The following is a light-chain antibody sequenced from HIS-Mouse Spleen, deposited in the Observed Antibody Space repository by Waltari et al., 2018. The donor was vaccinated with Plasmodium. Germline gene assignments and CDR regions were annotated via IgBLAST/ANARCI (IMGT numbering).Light chain of an antibody. V-gene: IGLV2-11*01. J-gene: IGLJ3*02. CDR2: DVS. Sequence: QSALTQPRSVSGSPGQSVTISCTGTSSDVGGYNHLSWYQQHPGKAPKLMIYDVSKRPSGVPDRFSGSKSGNTASLTISGLQAEDEADYYCCSYAGSYTWVFGGGTKLTVL. CDR3: CSYAGSYTWV. CDR1: SSDVGGYNH.